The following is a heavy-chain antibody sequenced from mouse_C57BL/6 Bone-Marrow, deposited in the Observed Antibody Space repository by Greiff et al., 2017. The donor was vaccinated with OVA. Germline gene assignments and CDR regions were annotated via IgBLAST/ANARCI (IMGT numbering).Heavy chain of an antibody. D-gene: IGHD1-1*01. V-gene: IGHV3-6*01. CDR2: ISYDGSN. J-gene: IGHJ2*01. CDR3: ARDYYGSGFDY. CDR1: GYSITSGYY. Sequence: VQLKQSGPGLVKPSQSLSLTCSVTGYSITSGYYWNWIRQFPGNKLEWMGYISYDGSNNYNPSLKNRISITRDTSKNQFFLKLNSVTTEDTATYYCARDYYGSGFDYWGQGTTLTVSS.